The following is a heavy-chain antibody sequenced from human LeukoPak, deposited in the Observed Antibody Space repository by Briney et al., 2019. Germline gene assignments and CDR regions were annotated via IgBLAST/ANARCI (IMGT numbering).Heavy chain of an antibody. D-gene: IGHD4-23*01. CDR1: GFTFSSYT. Sequence: GGSLRLSCAASGFTFSSYTMTWVRQAPGKGLEWVSYISRGSSAIYYADSVKGRFTISRDNAKNSLYLQMNSLRAEDTAVYYCASENHYGGTIDLWGQGALVTVSS. J-gene: IGHJ4*02. CDR2: ISRGSSAI. CDR3: ASENHYGGTIDL. V-gene: IGHV3-48*01.